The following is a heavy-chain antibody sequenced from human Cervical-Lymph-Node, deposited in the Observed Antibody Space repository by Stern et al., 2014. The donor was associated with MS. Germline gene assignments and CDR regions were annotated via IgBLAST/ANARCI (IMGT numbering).Heavy chain of an antibody. J-gene: IGHJ4*02. CDR1: GFTFSSYG. V-gene: IGHV3-33*01. D-gene: IGHD5-24*01. CDR3: ARGHIPYAYNYLFDY. Sequence: VQLVESGGGVVQPGTSLRLSCAASGFTFSSYGMHWVRQAPGKGLEWVALAWYDGSTAYYTNSVKGRFTISRDNSKNTLSLQMNSLTAEDTAVYYYARGHIPYAYNYLFDYWGQGTLVTVSS. CDR2: AWYDGSTA.